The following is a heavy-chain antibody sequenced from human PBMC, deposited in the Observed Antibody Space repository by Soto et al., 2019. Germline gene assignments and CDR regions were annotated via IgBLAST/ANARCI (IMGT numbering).Heavy chain of an antibody. Sequence: SGPTLVNPTETLTLTCTVSGFSLSNARMGVSWIRQPPGKALEWLAHIFSNDEKSYSTSPKSRLTISKDTSKSQVVLTMTNMDPVDTAKYYCARANYDLWSGYILALDYYYGMDVWGQGTKVTVSS. CDR3: ARANYDLWSGYILALDYYYGMDV. V-gene: IGHV2-26*01. D-gene: IGHD3-3*01. J-gene: IGHJ6*02. CDR1: GFSLSNARMG. CDR2: IFSNDEK.